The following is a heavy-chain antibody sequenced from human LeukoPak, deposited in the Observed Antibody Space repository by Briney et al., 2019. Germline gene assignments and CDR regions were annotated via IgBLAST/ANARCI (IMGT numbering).Heavy chain of an antibody. D-gene: IGHD2-15*01. V-gene: IGHV3-7*01. J-gene: IGHJ4*02. CDR2: IKQDGSET. Sequence: GGSLRLSCAASGLTFSNFWMTWLRQAPGKGLEWVANIKQDGSETYYLDSVKGRFTISRDNAKNSMYLQMNSLRAEDTAVYYCVGCSGGTCSDFDYWGRGTLVTVSS. CDR3: VGCSGGTCSDFDY. CDR1: GLTFSNFW.